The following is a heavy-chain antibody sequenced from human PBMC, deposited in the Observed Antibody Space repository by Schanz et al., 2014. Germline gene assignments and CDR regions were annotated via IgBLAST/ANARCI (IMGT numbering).Heavy chain of an antibody. J-gene: IGHJ6*02. CDR2: ISYSGST. Sequence: QLQLQESGPGLVKPSETLSLTCTVSGGSISGSSYHWGWTRQPPGKGPEWIGTISYSGSTYYNPPIKSRVTIPVDPSKTQFSLKLSPVTAADTAIYYCARQERGIWGHNGMDVWGQGTTVTVSS. CDR1: GGSISGSSYH. CDR3: ARQERGIWGHNGMDV. V-gene: IGHV4-39*01. D-gene: IGHD2-15*01.